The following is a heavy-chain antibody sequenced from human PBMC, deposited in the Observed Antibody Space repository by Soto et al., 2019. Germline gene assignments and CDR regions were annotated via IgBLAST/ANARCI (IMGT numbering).Heavy chain of an antibody. D-gene: IGHD3-9*01. CDR3: ARIPRPYDILTGYSFDY. V-gene: IGHV2-26*01. Sequence: GPALVNCTETLTLPCTVSGFSLSNARMGVSWIRQPPGKALEWLAHIFSNDENSYSTSLKSRLTISKDTSKSQVVLTMTNMDPVDTATYYCARIPRPYDILTGYSFDYWGQGTLVTVSS. CDR2: IFSNDEN. CDR1: GFSLSNARMG. J-gene: IGHJ4*02.